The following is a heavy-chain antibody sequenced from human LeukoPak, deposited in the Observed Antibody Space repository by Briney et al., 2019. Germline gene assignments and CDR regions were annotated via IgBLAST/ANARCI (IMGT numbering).Heavy chain of an antibody. J-gene: IGHJ3*02. CDR1: GFTFRNYW. D-gene: IGHD5-18*01. Sequence: PGGSLRLSCAASGFTFRNYWIHWVRQAPGKGLVRISRIDNDGSDRIYADSVKGRFTISRDNAKNTLYLQMNSLRAEDTAVYYCARGGYHHGFDIWGQGTMVTVSS. CDR2: IDNDGSDR. CDR3: ARGGYHHGFDI. V-gene: IGHV3-74*01.